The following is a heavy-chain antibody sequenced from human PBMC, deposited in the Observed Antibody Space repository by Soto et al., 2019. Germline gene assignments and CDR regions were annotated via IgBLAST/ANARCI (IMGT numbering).Heavy chain of an antibody. D-gene: IGHD6-19*01. J-gene: IGHJ4*02. Sequence: PSETLSLTCTVSGGSISSYYWSWIRQPPGKGLEWIGYIYYSGSTNYNPSLKSRVTISVDTSKNQLSLKLSSVTAADTAVYYCARVASGGDIDYWGQGTLVTVSS. CDR3: ARVASGGDIDY. CDR2: IYYSGST. V-gene: IGHV4-59*01. CDR1: GGSISSYY.